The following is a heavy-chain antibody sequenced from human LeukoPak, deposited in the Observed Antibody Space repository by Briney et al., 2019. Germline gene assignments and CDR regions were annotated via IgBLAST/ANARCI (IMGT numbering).Heavy chain of an antibody. V-gene: IGHV4-59*01. Sequence: PSETLSLTCTVSGGSISSYYWSWIRQPPGKGLEWIGYIYYSGSTNYNPSLKSRVTISVDTSKNQFSLKLSSVTAADTAVYYCARTNTIFGVLGSWVPLDYWGQGTLVTVSS. CDR3: ARTNTIFGVLGSWVPLDY. J-gene: IGHJ4*02. D-gene: IGHD3-3*01. CDR1: GGSISSYY. CDR2: IYYSGST.